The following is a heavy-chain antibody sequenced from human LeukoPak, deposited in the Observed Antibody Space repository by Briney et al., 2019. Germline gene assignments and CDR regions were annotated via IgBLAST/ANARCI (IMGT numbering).Heavy chain of an antibody. J-gene: IGHJ6*03. CDR2: IIPIFGTA. Sequence: SAKVSCKASGGTFSSYAISWVRQAPGQGLEWMGGIIPIFGTANYAQKFQGRVTITTDESTSTAYMELSSLRSEDTAVYYCAREPVGYMDVWGKGTTVTVSS. CDR1: GGTFSSYA. V-gene: IGHV1-69*05. CDR3: AREPVGYMDV.